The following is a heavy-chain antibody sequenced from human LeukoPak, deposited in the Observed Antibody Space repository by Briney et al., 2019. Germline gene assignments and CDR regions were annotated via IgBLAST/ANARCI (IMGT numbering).Heavy chain of an antibody. Sequence: ASVKVSCKASGYTFTGYYMHWVRQAPGQGLEWMGWINPNSGGTNYAQKFQGRVTMTRDTSISTAYMELSRLRSDDTAVYYCARDMGITMDGDDVFDIWGQGTMVTVS. CDR1: GYTFTGYY. D-gene: IGHD3-10*01. CDR3: ARDMGITMDGDDVFDI. J-gene: IGHJ3*02. V-gene: IGHV1-2*02. CDR2: INPNSGGT.